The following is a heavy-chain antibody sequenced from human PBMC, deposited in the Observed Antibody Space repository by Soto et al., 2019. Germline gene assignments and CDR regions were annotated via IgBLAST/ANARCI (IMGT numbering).Heavy chain of an antibody. Sequence: ASVKVSCKASGYTFTGYYMHWVRQAPGQGLEWMGWINPNSGGTNYAQKFQGWVTMTRDTSISTAYMELSRLRSDDTAVYYCARTLGTPTIYAFDIWGQGTMVTVSS. CDR3: ARTLGTPTIYAFDI. V-gene: IGHV1-2*04. CDR1: GYTFTGYY. J-gene: IGHJ3*02. CDR2: INPNSGGT. D-gene: IGHD2-2*01.